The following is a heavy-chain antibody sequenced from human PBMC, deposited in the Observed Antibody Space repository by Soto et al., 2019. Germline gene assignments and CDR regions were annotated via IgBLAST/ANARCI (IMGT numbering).Heavy chain of an antibody. V-gene: IGHV4-59*08. J-gene: IGHJ4*02. CDR2: IYYSGST. CDR3: ARHSDYGEDYFDY. D-gene: IGHD4-17*01. Sequence: SETLSLTCTVSGCSFSSYYWSWIRQPPGKGLEWIGYIYYSGSTNYNPSLKSRVTISVDTSKNQFSLKLSSVTAADTAVYYCARHSDYGEDYFDYWGQGALVTVSS. CDR1: GCSFSSYY.